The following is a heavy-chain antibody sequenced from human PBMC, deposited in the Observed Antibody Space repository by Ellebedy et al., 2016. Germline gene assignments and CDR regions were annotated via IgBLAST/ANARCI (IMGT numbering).Heavy chain of an antibody. D-gene: IGHD2-2*01. V-gene: IGHV4-39*01. J-gene: IGHJ6*03. CDR1: GGSITSGSHY. Sequence: SETLSLTXTVSGGSITSGSHYWGWIRQPPGKGLEWIGSIYYSGTIYYNPSLKSRVTISVDTSKNQFSLKLTSVTAADTAVYYCARCNIVVIPAERPTPYYYYYYMDVWGKGTTVTVSS. CDR3: ARCNIVVIPAERPTPYYYYYYMDV. CDR2: IYYSGTI.